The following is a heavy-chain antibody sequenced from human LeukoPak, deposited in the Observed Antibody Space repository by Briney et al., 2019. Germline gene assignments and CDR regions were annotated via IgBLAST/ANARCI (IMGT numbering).Heavy chain of an antibody. CDR2: IYYSGST. V-gene: IGHV4-31*03. CDR3: AREGAAAGIDY. CDR1: GGSISSGGYY. J-gene: IGHJ4*02. Sequence: SETLSLTCTVSGGSISSGGYYWSWIHQPPGKGLEWIGYIYYSGSTYYNPSLKSRVTISVDTSKNQFSLKLSSVTAADTAVYYCAREGAAAGIDYWGQGTLVTVSS. D-gene: IGHD6-13*01.